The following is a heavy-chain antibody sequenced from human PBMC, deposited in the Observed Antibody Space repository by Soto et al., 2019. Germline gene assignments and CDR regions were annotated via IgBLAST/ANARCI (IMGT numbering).Heavy chain of an antibody. J-gene: IGHJ3*02. CDR1: GFTFDDYA. CDR3: AKDRRGSGSYFGAFDI. CDR2: ISWNSGSI. D-gene: IGHD3-10*01. V-gene: IGHV3-9*01. Sequence: GGSLRLSCAASGFTFDDYAMHWVRQAPGKGLEWVSGISWNSGSIGYADSVKGRFTISRDNAKNSLYLQMNSLRAEDTALYYCAKDRRGSGSYFGAFDIWGQGTMVTVS.